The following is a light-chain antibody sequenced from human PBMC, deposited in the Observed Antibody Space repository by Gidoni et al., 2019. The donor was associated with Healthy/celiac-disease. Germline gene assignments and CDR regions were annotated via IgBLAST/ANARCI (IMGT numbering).Light chain of an antibody. CDR3: QQYGSSRLT. CDR1: QSVSSSY. J-gene: IGKJ4*01. CDR2: GAS. Sequence: DIVFTQSPGTLSLSPGERATLSCRASQSVSSSYLAWYQQKPGQAPRLLIYGASSRATGIPDRFSGSGSGTDFTLTISRLEPEDFAVYYCQQYGSSRLTFGGGTKVEIK. V-gene: IGKV3-20*01.